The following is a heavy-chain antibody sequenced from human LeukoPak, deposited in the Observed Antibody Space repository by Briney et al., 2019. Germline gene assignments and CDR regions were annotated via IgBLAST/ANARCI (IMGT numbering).Heavy chain of an antibody. Sequence: GGSLRLSCAASGFTFSSYAMHWVRQAPGKGLEWVAVISYDGSNKYYADSVKGRFTISRDNSKSTLYLPMNSLRAEDTAVYYCARLPTAINGYFDPWGQGTLVTVSS. CDR1: GFTFSSYA. J-gene: IGHJ5*02. D-gene: IGHD2-2*01. V-gene: IGHV3-30-3*01. CDR3: ARLPTAINGYFDP. CDR2: ISYDGSNK.